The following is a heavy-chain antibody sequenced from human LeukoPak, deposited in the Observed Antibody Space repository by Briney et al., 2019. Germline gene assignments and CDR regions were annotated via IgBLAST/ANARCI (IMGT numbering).Heavy chain of an antibody. CDR1: GFTFSSFW. J-gene: IGHJ4*02. V-gene: IGHV3-7*01. CDR3: ARDTVGVTDY. D-gene: IGHD1-26*01. CDR2: IKPDGSEK. Sequence: GGSQRLSCAASGFTFSSFWMSWVRQAPGKGLEWVANIKPDGSEKYYVDSVKGRFTISRDNAKNSLYLQMNSLRAEDTALYYCARDTVGVTDYWGQGTLVTVSS.